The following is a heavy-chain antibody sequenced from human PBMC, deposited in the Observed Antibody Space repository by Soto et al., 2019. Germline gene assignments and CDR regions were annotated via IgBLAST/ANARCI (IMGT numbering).Heavy chain of an antibody. CDR3: AKLRYFDWSSYNWFEY. D-gene: IGHD3-9*01. V-gene: IGHV3-23*01. J-gene: IGHJ5*01. CDR1: GFTFSSYA. CDR2: ISGSGATT. Sequence: GGSLRLSCAASGFTFSSYAMTWVRQAPGKGLEWVSGISGSGATTSYADSVKGRFTVSRDNSKNTLYLQMNSLRVEDTAVFYCAKLRYFDWSSYNWFEYWGQGTPVTVSS.